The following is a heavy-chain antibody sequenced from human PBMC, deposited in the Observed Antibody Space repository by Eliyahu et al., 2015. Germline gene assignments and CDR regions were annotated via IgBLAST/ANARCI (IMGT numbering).Heavy chain of an antibody. CDR1: GFTVRSHY. Sequence: EVQLVESGGGLVQPGGSLRLSCAASGFTVRSHYMSWVRQAPGKGLEWVSFIDSADRTYYTDSVKGRFTISRDNSKNTLDLQMNSLRPEDTAVYFCARDLSVGTSDALDIWGQGTMVTVSS. CDR2: IDSADRT. D-gene: IGHD2-21*02. CDR3: ARDLSVGTSDALDI. J-gene: IGHJ3*02. V-gene: IGHV3-66*02.